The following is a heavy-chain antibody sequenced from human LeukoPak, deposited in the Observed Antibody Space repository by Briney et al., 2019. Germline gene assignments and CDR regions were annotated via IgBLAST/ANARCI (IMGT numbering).Heavy chain of an antibody. Sequence: SETLSLTCTVSGGSISSYYWSWIRQPAGKGLEWIGRIYTSGSTNYNPSLKSRVTMSVDTSKNQFSLKLSSVTAADTAVYYGARGRSSGWGANFDYWGQGTLVTVSS. CDR2: IYTSGST. CDR3: ARGRSSGWGANFDY. D-gene: IGHD6-19*01. V-gene: IGHV4-4*07. CDR1: GGSISSYY. J-gene: IGHJ4*02.